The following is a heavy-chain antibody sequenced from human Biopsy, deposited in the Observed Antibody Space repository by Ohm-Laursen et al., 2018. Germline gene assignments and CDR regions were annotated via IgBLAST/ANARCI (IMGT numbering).Heavy chain of an antibody. CDR2: VYYTGST. J-gene: IGHJ2*01. CDR1: GGSISDSTYH. Sequence: TLSLTCTVSGGSISDSTYHWGWIRQSPGKGLQWIGYVYYTGSTDYNPSLQSRVTISVDTSKNHFSLRLRSVTPADTAIYYCARDRGYYSDRTVPGYLDLWGRGTLVTVSS. CDR3: ARDRGYYSDRTVPGYLDL. D-gene: IGHD3-22*01. V-gene: IGHV4-61*03.